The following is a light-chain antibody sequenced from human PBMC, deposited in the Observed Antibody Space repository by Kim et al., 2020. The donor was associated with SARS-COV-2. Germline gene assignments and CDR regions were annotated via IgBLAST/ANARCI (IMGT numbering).Light chain of an antibody. CDR2: RNN. CDR3: AAWDDSLRV. Sequence: QSVLTQPPSASGTPGQRVTISCSGSSSNIGSNYVYWYQQLPGTAPKLLIYRNNQRASGVPDRFSGSKSGTSASLAISGLRSEDEADYYCAAWDDSLRVFGGGTKLTVL. J-gene: IGLJ3*02. V-gene: IGLV1-47*01. CDR1: SSNIGSNY.